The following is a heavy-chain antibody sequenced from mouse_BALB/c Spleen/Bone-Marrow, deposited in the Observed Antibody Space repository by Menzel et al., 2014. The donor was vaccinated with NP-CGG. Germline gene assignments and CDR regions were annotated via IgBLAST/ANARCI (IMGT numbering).Heavy chain of an antibody. CDR2: ISSGSSTI. CDR3: TRGGNWDAFNY. CDR1: GLTFSSFG. Sequence: HLGESGGDVEQPGGSRKLSCAASGLTFSSFGMHWVRQAPEKGLEWVAYISSGSSTILYADTVKGRFTVSRDNPKNTLFLKMTSLRSEDSAMYYCTRGGNWDAFNYWGEGTTLTGS. D-gene: IGHD4-1*01. V-gene: IGHV5-17*02. J-gene: IGHJ2*01.